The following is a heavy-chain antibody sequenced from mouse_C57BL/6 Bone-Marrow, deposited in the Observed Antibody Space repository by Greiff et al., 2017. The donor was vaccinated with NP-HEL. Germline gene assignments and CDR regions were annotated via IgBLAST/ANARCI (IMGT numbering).Heavy chain of an antibody. D-gene: IGHD2-4*01. Sequence: QVQLKQPGAELVKPGASVKLSCKASGYTFTSYWMQWVKQRPGQGLEWIGEIDPSDSYTNYNRKFKGKATLTVDTSSSTAYMQLSSLTSEDSAVYYCAREFYYDYHFDYWGQGTTLTVSS. V-gene: IGHV1-50*01. CDR2: IDPSDSYT. J-gene: IGHJ2*01. CDR3: AREFYYDYHFDY. CDR1: GYTFTSYW.